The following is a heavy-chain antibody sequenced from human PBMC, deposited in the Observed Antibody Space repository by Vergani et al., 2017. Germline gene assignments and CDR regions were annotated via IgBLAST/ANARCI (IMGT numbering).Heavy chain of an antibody. V-gene: IGHV3-33*01. CDR1: GFTFSSYG. CDR2: IWYDGSNK. Sequence: QVQLVESGGGVVQPGRSLRLSCAASGFTFSSYGMHWVRQAPGKGLEWVAVIWYDGSNKYYADSVKGRFTIPRDNAKNSLYLQMNSLRAEDTAVYYCARDVDTAIVAFGYYYYYYMDVWGKGP. D-gene: IGHD5-18*01. CDR3: ARDVDTAIVAFGYYYYYYMDV. J-gene: IGHJ6*03.